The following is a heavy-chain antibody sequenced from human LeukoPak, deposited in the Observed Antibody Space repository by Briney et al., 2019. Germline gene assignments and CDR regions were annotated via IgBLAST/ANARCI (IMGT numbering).Heavy chain of an antibody. V-gene: IGHV4-4*07. Sequence: SETLSLTCSVSGGSISSFYWSWIRQPAGKGLEWIGRIYTSGSTNYNPSLKSRVTMSIDTSKNQFSLKLSSVTAADTAVYYCARGPYYFDSSGNFDYWGQGTLVTVSS. CDR1: GGSISSFY. D-gene: IGHD3-22*01. J-gene: IGHJ4*02. CDR3: ARGPYYFDSSGNFDY. CDR2: IYTSGST.